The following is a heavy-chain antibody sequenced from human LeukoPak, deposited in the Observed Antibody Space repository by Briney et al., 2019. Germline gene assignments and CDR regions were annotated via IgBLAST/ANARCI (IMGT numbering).Heavy chain of an antibody. CDR3: AKDPSNGSGSNFDY. Sequence: PGGSLRLSCAASGFTFSSYGMHWVRQAPGKGLEWVAVIWYDGSNKCYADSVKGRFTISRDNSKNTLYLQMNSLRAEDTAVYYCAKDPSNGSGSNFDYWGQGTLVTVSS. CDR1: GFTFSSYG. CDR2: IWYDGSNK. J-gene: IGHJ4*02. V-gene: IGHV3-33*06. D-gene: IGHD3-10*01.